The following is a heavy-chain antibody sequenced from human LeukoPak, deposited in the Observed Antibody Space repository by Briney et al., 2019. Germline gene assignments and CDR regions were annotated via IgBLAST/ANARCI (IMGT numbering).Heavy chain of an antibody. J-gene: IGHJ4*02. CDR1: GGSIYSGSYY. D-gene: IGHD5-24*01. Sequence: SQTLSLTCTVSGGSIYSGSYYWSWIRQPAGKGLEWIGRIYTSGSTNYNPSLKSRVTISVDTSKNQFSLRLSSVTAADTAVYYCARDRRDGYNLYYFDLWGQGTLVTVSS. CDR2: IYTSGST. CDR3: ARDRRDGYNLYYFDL. V-gene: IGHV4-61*02.